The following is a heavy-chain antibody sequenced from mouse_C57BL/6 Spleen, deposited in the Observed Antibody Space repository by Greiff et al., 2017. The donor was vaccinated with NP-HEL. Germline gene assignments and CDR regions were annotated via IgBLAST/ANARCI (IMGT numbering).Heavy chain of an antibody. CDR2: INPSTGGT. Sequence: VQLQQSGPELVKPGASVKISCKASGYSFTGYYMNWVKQSPEKSLEWIGEINPSTGGTTYNQKFKAKATLTVDKSSSTAYMQLKSLTSEDSAVYYCARRGGNYGFVYWGKGTLVTVSA. V-gene: IGHV1-42*01. CDR3: ARRGGNYGFVY. CDR1: GYSFTGYY. J-gene: IGHJ3*01. D-gene: IGHD2-1*01.